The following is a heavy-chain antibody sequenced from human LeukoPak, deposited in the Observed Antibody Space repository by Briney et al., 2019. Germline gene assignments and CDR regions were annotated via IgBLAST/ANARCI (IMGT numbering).Heavy chain of an antibody. V-gene: IGHV4-31*03. CDR1: GGSISSGGYY. CDR3: ARVQLWPQYYFDY. Sequence: SQTLSLTCTVSGGSISSGGYYWSWIRQHPGKGLEWIGYIYYSGSTYYNPSLKSRVTISVDTSKNQFSLKLSSVTAADMAVYYCARVQLWPQYYFDYWGQGTLVTVSS. J-gene: IGHJ4*02. D-gene: IGHD5-18*01. CDR2: IYYSGST.